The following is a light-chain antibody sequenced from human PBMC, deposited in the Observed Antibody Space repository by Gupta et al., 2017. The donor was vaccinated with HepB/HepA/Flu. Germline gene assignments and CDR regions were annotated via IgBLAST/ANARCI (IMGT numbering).Light chain of an antibody. CDR3: ETWDTGLTAVV. CDR1: SSNIGKNS. Sequence: SVLTQPSSMSAAPGQEVTIACFGSSSNIGKNSVSWYQQFPGAAPKVLIYDNEKRPSGIPDRFSAYKAGTSAILHIAGLQTGDEADYYCETWDTGLTAVVFGGGTKLAVL. V-gene: IGLV1-51*01. J-gene: IGLJ2*01. CDR2: DNE.